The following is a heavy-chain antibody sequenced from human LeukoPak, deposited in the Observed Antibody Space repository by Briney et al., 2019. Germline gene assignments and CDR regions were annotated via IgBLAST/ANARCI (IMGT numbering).Heavy chain of an antibody. CDR1: GFTVRSNY. CDR3: ASYAISRYFDY. J-gene: IGHJ4*02. Sequence: GGSLRLSCAASGFTVRSNYMSWVRQAPGKGLEWVSVIYTSGSTYYAGSVKGRFTISRDDSKNTLHLQMNSLRAEDTAVYYCASYAISRYFDYWGQGTLVTVSS. V-gene: IGHV3-66*01. D-gene: IGHD2-8*01. CDR2: IYTSGST.